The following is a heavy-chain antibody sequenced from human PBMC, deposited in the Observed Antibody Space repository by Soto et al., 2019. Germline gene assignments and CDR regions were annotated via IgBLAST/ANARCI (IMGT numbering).Heavy chain of an antibody. CDR3: ARYTGTYYAC. CDR2: IYYSGST. D-gene: IGHD1-26*01. V-gene: IGHV4-30-4*01. Sequence: SETLSLTCTVSGGSISSGDYYWSWIRQPPGKSLEWIGYIYYSGSTYYNPSLKSRVTISVDTSKNQFSLKLSSVTAADKTVYYGARYTGTYYACWGQGTLVSVS. CDR1: GGSISSGDYY. J-gene: IGHJ4*02.